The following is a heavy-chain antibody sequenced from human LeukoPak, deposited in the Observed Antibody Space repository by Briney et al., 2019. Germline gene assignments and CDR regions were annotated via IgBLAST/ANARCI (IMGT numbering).Heavy chain of an antibody. CDR2: INHSGST. Sequence: SETLSLTCAVYGGSFSGYYWSWIRQPPGKGLEWIGEINHSGSTNYNPSLKSRFTISVDTSKNQFSLKLSSVTAADTAVYYCARENIVVVPAAICYYYYYMDVWGKGTTVTVSS. J-gene: IGHJ6*03. CDR3: ARENIVVVPAAICYYYYYMDV. CDR1: GGSFSGYY. D-gene: IGHD2-2*02. V-gene: IGHV4-34*01.